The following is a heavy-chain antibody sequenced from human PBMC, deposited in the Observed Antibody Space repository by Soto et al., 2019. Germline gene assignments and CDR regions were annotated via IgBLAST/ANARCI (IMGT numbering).Heavy chain of an antibody. CDR1: GYTFTGYY. Sequence: QVQLVQSGAEVKKPGASVKVSCKASGYTFTGYYMHWVRQAPGQGLEWMGWINPNSGGTNYAQKFQGSIPMTRDTTISTAFMELSRLRSDDTAVYYCARDPLRFLEWLPTDYYYYYGMDVWGQGTTVTVSS. V-gene: IGHV1-2*02. J-gene: IGHJ6*02. CDR2: INPNSGGT. CDR3: ARDPLRFLEWLPTDYYYYYGMDV. D-gene: IGHD3-3*01.